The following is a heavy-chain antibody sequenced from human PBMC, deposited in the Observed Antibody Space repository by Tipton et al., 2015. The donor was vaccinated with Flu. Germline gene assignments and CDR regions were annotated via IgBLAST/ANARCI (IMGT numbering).Heavy chain of an antibody. CDR1: GDSIINSAYY. CDR2: IHRSGNT. CDR3: ARRDYSNYVSEPKNWFDP. V-gene: IGHV4-38-2*01. D-gene: IGHD4-11*01. J-gene: IGHJ5*02. Sequence: TLSLTCDVSGDSIINSAYYWGWIRQPPGKGLEWLGNIHRSGNTYYNSSLKSRVTISLDQSKNQFSLRLVSMTATDTAVYYCARRDYSNYVSEPKNWFDPWGQGILVTVSS.